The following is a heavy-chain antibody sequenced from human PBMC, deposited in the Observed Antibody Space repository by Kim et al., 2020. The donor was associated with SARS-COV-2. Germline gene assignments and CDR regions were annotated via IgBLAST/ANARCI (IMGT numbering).Heavy chain of an antibody. D-gene: IGHD3-3*02. V-gene: IGHV1-24*01. CDR3: ATRHFWSGYGAFDI. Sequence: AQKFQGRVTMTEDTSTDTAYMELSSLRSEDTAVYYCATRHFWSGYGAFDIWGQGTMVTVSS. J-gene: IGHJ3*02.